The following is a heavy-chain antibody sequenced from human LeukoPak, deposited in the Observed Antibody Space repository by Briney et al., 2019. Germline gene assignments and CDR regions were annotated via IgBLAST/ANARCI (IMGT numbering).Heavy chain of an antibody. J-gene: IGHJ4*02. CDR1: GFTFSRYG. CDR3: ARGSSGSSWSFLDY. V-gene: IGHV3-23*01. D-gene: IGHD6-13*01. CDR2: ISNSGGST. Sequence: PGGSLRLSCVVSGFTFSRYGMSWVRQAPGKGLEWVSVISNSGGSTNYADSVKGRFTISRDNSKNTLYLQMNSLRAEDTAVYYCARGSSGSSWSFLDYWGQGTLVTVSS.